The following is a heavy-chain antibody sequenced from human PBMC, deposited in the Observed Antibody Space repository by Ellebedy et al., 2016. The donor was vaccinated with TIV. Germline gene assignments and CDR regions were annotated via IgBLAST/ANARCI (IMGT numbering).Heavy chain of an antibody. D-gene: IGHD3-22*01. J-gene: IGHJ4*02. Sequence: SETLSLTXTVSGGSISSSSYYWGWIRQPPGKGLEWIGSIYYSGSTYYNPSLKSRVTISVDTSKNQFSLKLSSVTAADTAVYYCAREPRYYYDSSGYSFDYWGQGTLVTVSS. CDR3: AREPRYYYDSSGYSFDY. CDR1: GGSISSSSYY. CDR2: IYYSGST. V-gene: IGHV4-39*07.